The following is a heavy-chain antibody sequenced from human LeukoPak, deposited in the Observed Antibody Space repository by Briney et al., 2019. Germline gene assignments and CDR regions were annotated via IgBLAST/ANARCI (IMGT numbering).Heavy chain of an antibody. Sequence: GGSLRLSCAASGFTFSSYATSWVRQAPGKGLEWVSAISGSGGSTYYADSVKGRFTISRDNSKNTLYLQMNSLRAEDTAVYYCAKCPYDFWSGSEGYFDYWGQGTLVTVSS. CDR2: ISGSGGST. J-gene: IGHJ4*02. D-gene: IGHD3-3*01. CDR1: GFTFSSYA. CDR3: AKCPYDFWSGSEGYFDY. V-gene: IGHV3-23*01.